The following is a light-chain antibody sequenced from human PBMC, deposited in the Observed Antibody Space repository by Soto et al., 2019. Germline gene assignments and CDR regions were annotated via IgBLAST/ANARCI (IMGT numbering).Light chain of an antibody. V-gene: IGKV1-5*03. CDR2: TVS. CDR1: ESVSTW. CDR3: QQYNNWLS. J-gene: IGKJ4*01. Sequence: IQMTQSPSTLSASIGDRVTINCRTNESVSTWLAWYQQKPGKAPKLLIYTVSNLQSGVPSRFSGSGSGTEFTLTISSLHPDDLGTYYCQQYNNWLSFGGGTKVEIK.